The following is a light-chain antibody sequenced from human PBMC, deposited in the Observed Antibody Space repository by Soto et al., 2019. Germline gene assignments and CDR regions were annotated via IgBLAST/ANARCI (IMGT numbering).Light chain of an antibody. Sequence: QSALTQPASVSGSPGQSITISCTGTSSDIGAYNSVSWYQQHPGKAPKLMIYEVSNRPSGVSNRFSASKSGNTASLTISGLQAEDEADYYCSSRTTSNAYVFGTVTKLTVL. J-gene: IGLJ1*01. CDR1: SSDIGAYNS. CDR3: SSRTTSNAYV. CDR2: EVS. V-gene: IGLV2-14*01.